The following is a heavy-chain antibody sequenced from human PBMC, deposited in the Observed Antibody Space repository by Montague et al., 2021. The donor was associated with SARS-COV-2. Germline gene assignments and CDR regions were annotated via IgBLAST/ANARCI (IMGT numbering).Heavy chain of an antibody. Sequence: SLRLSCAASGFSFTSSEMNWFRQAPGMGPEWVSYISSSGTTINYADSVKGRFTISRDDAKNSLYLQMNSLRDEDTAVYYCARGNPDVYWGQGTLVTVSS. V-gene: IGHV3-48*03. CDR1: GFSFTSSE. CDR3: ARGNPDVY. CDR2: ISSSGTTI. D-gene: IGHD5-24*01. J-gene: IGHJ4*02.